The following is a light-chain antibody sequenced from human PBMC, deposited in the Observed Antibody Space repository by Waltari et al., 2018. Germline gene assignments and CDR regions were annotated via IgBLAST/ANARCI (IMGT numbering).Light chain of an antibody. CDR1: QSVARA. CDR2: HTS. CDR3: QNYVRLPAT. Sequence: ELVLTHSPGTLSLSPGERATLSCRASQSVARALAWYQQKPGQPPRLLIYHTSTRATGVPDRFSGGGSGTDFSLTISRLEPEDFAVYYCQNYVRLPATFGQGTKVEIK. V-gene: IGKV3-20*01. J-gene: IGKJ1*01.